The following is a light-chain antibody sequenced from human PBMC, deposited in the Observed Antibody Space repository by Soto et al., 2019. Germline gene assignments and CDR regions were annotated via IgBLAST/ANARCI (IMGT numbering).Light chain of an antibody. J-gene: IGKJ4*01. V-gene: IGKV3-15*01. CDR1: QSVSSN. CDR2: GAS. CDR3: QQYNNWPPLP. Sequence: EIVMTQSPATLSVSPGERATLSCRASQSVSSNFAWYQQKPGQAPRLLIYGASTRATGIPARFSGSGSGTEFTLTISSLQSEDFAVYYCQQYNNWPPLPFGGGTKVEIK.